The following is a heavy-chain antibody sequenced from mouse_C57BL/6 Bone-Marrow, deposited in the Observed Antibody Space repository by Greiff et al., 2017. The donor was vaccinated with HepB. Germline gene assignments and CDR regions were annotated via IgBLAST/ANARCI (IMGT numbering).Heavy chain of an antibody. J-gene: IGHJ3*01. CDR3: ASGYYGSSLFAY. Sequence: QVQLQQPGAELVRPGSSVKLSCKASGYTFTSYWMDWVKQRPGQGLEWIGNIYPSDSETQYNQKFKDKATLTVDKYTSTAYMQLSSLSSEDSAVYYCASGYYGSSLFAYWGQGTLVTVSA. CDR1: GYTFTSYW. CDR2: IYPSDSET. V-gene: IGHV1-61*01. D-gene: IGHD1-1*01.